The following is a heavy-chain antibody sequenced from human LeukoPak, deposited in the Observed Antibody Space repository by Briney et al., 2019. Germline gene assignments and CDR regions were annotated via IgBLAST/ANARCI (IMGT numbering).Heavy chain of an antibody. CDR2: IWYDGSNK. J-gene: IGHJ6*03. CDR3: ARGYCSSTSCYPKYYYYYMDV. CDR1: GFTFSSYG. D-gene: IGHD2-2*01. V-gene: IGHV3-33*01. Sequence: GGSLRLSCAASGFTFSSYGMHWVRQAPGKGLEWVAVIWYDGSNKYYADSVKGRFTISRDNSKNTLYLQMNSLRAEDTAVYYCARGYCSSTSCYPKYYYYYMDVWGKGTTVTVSS.